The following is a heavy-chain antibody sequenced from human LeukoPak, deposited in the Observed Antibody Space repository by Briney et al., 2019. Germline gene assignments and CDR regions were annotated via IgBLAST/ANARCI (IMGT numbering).Heavy chain of an antibody. CDR3: ASHPPRGNNGAAFDI. V-gene: IGHV4-61*09. CDR2: IYYSGST. Sequence: SQTLSLTCTVSGGSISSGSYYWSWIRQPAGKELEWIGYIYYSGSTNYNPSLSSRVTISVDTSKNQFSLKLNSVTAADTAVYHCASHPPRGNNGAAFDIWGQGTLVTVSS. CDR1: GGSISSGSYY. J-gene: IGHJ3*02. D-gene: IGHD4-23*01.